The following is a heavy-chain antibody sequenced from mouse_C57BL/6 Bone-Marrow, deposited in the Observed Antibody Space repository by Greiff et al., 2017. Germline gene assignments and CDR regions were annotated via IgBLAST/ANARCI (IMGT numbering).Heavy chain of an antibody. D-gene: IGHD1-1*01. Sequence: VQLQQSGAELVRPGASVKLSCTASGFNIKDYYMHWVKQRPEQGLEWIGRIDPEDGDTEYAPKFQGKATMTAYKSSNKAYLQLSSLTSEDTAVYYCTPTVAFDYWCQGTTLIVSS. V-gene: IGHV14-1*01. CDR2: IDPEDGDT. CDR3: TPTVAFDY. CDR1: GFNIKDYY. J-gene: IGHJ2*01.